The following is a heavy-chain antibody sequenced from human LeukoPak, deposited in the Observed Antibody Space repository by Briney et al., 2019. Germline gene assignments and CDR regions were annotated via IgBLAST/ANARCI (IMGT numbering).Heavy chain of an antibody. CDR1: GFTFTRNA. V-gene: IGHV3-23*01. J-gene: IGHJ4*02. D-gene: IGHD2-2*01. Sequence: GGSLRLSCAASGFTFTRNAMAWVRQAPGKGLEWVSAIDVSGGTTFYADSVKGRVTISRVQSTNTVYLQMNSLRADDTAVYYCAKAHCSSTSCSRADNWGQGTLVTVSS. CDR3: AKAHCSSTSCSRADN. CDR2: IDVSGGTT.